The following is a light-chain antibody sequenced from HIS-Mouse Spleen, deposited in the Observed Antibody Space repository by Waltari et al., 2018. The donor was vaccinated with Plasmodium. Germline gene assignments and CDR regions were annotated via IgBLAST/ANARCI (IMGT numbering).Light chain of an antibody. CDR3: QQYGSSPRT. J-gene: IGKJ4*01. CDR1: QSVSSSY. V-gene: IGKV3-20*01. CDR2: GAS. Sequence: ELVLTQSPGTLSLSPGERATLPCRASQSVSSSYLAWYQQKPGQAPRLLIYGASSRATGIPDRFSGSGSGTDFTLSISRLEPEDFAVYYCQQYGSSPRTFGGGTKVAIK.